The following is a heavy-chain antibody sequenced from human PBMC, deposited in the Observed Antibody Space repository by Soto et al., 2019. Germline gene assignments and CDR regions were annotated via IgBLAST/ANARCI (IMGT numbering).Heavy chain of an antibody. Sequence: RGESLKISCKGSGYSFTSYWISWVRQMPGKGLEWMGRIDPSDSYTNYSPSFQGHVTISADKSISTAYLQWSSLKASDTAMYYCAGLLYYYDSSGYSGAFDIWGQGTMVTVSS. D-gene: IGHD3-22*01. CDR1: GYSFTSYW. CDR3: AGLLYYYDSSGYSGAFDI. J-gene: IGHJ3*02. CDR2: IDPSDSYT. V-gene: IGHV5-10-1*01.